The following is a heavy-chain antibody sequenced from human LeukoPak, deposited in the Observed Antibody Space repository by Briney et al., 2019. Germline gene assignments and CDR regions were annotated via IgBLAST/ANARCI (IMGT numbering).Heavy chain of an antibody. J-gene: IGHJ4*02. CDR3: AIRTHVDIVATLGERVKKGLDY. CDR1: RYTFTSYD. Sequence: ASVKVSCKASRYTFTSYDINWLRQATGQGLEWMGWMSPNSGNTGYAQKFQGRVTMTRNTSMSTAYMELSSLRSEDTAVYYCAIRTHVDIVATLGERVKKGLDYWGQGTPVTVSS. CDR2: MSPNSGNT. V-gene: IGHV1-8*01. D-gene: IGHD5-12*01.